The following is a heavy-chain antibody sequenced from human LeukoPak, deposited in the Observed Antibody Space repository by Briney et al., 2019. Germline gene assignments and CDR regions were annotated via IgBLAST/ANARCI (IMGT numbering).Heavy chain of an antibody. V-gene: IGHV3-23*01. Sequence: GGSLRLSCAASGFTFPNFAMTWVRRAPGRGLEWVSGITGTTGDTNYADSVKGRFTISRDNSENTLYLQMTSLRAEDTAIYYCAKSQSPQWRRYDTYNDASDIWGQGTMVTVSS. D-gene: IGHD1-1*01. CDR3: AKSQSPQWRRYDTYNDASDI. CDR2: ITGTTGDT. CDR1: GFTFPNFA. J-gene: IGHJ3*02.